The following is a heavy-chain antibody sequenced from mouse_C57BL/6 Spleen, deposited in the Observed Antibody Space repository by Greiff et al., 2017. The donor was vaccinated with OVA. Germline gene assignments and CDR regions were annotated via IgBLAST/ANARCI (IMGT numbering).Heavy chain of an antibody. CDR2: ISYDGSN. J-gene: IGHJ2*01. CDR3: ARGDPFDY. CDR1: GYSITSGYY. Sequence: VQLQQSGPGLVKPSQSLSLTCSVTGYSITSGYYWNWIRQFPGNKLEWMGYISYDGSNNYNPSLKNRISITRDTSKNQFFLKLNSVTTEDTATYYCARGDPFDYWGQGTTLTVSS. V-gene: IGHV3-6*01.